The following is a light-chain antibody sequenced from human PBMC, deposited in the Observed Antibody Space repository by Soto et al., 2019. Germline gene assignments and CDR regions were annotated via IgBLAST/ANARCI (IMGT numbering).Light chain of an antibody. J-gene: IGKJ1*01. CDR1: QSVSSN. CDR2: GAS. Sequence: EIVMTQSPATLSVSPGERATLSCRASQSVSSNLAWYQQKPGPAPRLLIYGASTRATGIPARFSGSGSGTEFTHTISILPSEDYTVYYWQQNNKWPQFGQGTNVEIK. V-gene: IGKV3-15*01. CDR3: QQNNKWPQ.